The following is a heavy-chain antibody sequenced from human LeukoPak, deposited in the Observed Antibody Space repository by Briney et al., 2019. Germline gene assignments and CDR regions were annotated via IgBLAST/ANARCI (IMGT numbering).Heavy chain of an antibody. Sequence: GESLKISCKGSGYSFTSYGISWVRQAPGQGLEWMGWISAYNGNTNYAQKLQGRVTMTTDTSTSTAYMELRSLRSDDTAVYYCARRGPGTNPGDYWGQGTLVTVSS. CDR1: GYSFTSYG. CDR3: ARRGPGTNPGDY. CDR2: ISAYNGNT. J-gene: IGHJ4*02. V-gene: IGHV1-18*01. D-gene: IGHD1-26*01.